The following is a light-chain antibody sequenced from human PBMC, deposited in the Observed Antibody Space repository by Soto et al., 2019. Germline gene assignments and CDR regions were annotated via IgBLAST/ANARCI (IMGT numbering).Light chain of an antibody. V-gene: IGKV3-15*01. CDR1: HSVTSN. J-gene: IGKJ2*01. CDR2: GAS. CDR3: QQYNDWYT. Sequence: EIVMTQSPATLSVSPGERATLSCRASHSVTSNLAWYQQKPGQAPRLLMYGASTRATGIPARFSGSGSGTEFTLTISSLQSEDFAIYYCQQYNDWYTFGQGTKLEIK.